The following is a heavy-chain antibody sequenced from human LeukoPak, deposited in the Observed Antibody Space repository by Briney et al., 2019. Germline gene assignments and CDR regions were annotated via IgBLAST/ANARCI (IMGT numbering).Heavy chain of an antibody. CDR1: GYTFTSYD. CDR2: MNPNSGNT. J-gene: IGHJ5*02. Sequence: ASVKVSCKASGYTFTSYDINWVRQATGQGLEWMGWMNPNSGNTGYAQKFQGRVTITRNTSISTAYMELSSLRSEDTAVYYCARVVVGATNWFDPWGQGTLVTVSS. D-gene: IGHD1-26*01. V-gene: IGHV1-8*01. CDR3: ARVVVGATNWFDP.